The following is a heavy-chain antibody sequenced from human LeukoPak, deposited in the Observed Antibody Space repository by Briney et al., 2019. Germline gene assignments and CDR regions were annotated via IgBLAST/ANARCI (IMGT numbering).Heavy chain of an antibody. D-gene: IGHD6-19*01. J-gene: IGHJ3*02. CDR3: ARGPVAVAGRVFDI. Sequence: ASETLSLTCAVYGGSFSGYYWSWIRQPPGKGLEWIGEINHSGSTNYNPSLKSRVTVSVDTSKNQFSLKLSSVTAADTAVYYCARGPVAVAGRVFDIWGQGTMVTVSS. CDR2: INHSGST. CDR1: GGSFSGYY. V-gene: IGHV4-34*01.